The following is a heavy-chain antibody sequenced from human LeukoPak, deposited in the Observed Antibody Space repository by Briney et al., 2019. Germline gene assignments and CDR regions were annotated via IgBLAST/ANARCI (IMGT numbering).Heavy chain of an antibody. CDR2: ISGSGGST. D-gene: IGHD2-2*01. J-gene: IGHJ4*02. V-gene: IGHV3-23*01. Sequence: PGGSLRLSSADSGAIVSRYAIPSDRQAPGKGLEWVSGISGSGGSTYYADSVKGRFTISRNNSKNSLYLQMNRLRDEDKAVYNGARAVRGTSLDYWGQGTLVTVSS. CDR1: GAIVSRYA. CDR3: ARAVRGTSLDY.